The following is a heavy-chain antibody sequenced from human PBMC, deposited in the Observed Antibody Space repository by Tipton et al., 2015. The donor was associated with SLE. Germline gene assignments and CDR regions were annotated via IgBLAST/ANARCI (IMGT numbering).Heavy chain of an antibody. J-gene: IGHJ4*02. CDR2: IYYSGST. D-gene: IGHD6-13*01. CDR3: ARAGNPDISSSSRKYFDY. Sequence: TLSLTCTVSGGSISSGGYYWSWIRQHPGKGLEWIGYIYYSGSTYYNPSLKSRVTISVDTSKNQFSLKLSSVTAADTAVYYCARAGNPDISSSSRKYFDYWGQGTLVTVSS. CDR1: GGSISSGGYY. V-gene: IGHV4-31*03.